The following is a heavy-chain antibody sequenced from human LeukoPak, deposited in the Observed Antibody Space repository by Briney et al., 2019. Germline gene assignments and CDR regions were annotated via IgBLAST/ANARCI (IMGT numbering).Heavy chain of an antibody. J-gene: IGHJ4*02. V-gene: IGHV3-43*01. CDR2: ISWDGTT. Sequence: GGSLRLSCVASGFTFEDYTVHWVRQAPGKTPEWVSLISWDGTTYYTDSVKGRFTISRDNSKNSLYLQMDTLRSEDTAFYYCVKDLSYESSGHVLEYWGQGTLVTVSS. D-gene: IGHD3-22*01. CDR3: VKDLSYESSGHVLEY. CDR1: GFTFEDYT.